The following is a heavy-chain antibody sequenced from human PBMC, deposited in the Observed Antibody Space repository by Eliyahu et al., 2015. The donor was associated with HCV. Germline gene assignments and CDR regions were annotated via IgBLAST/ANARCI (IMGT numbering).Heavy chain of an antibody. Sequence: QVQLQQWGAGLLKPSETLSLTCAVYGGSFSGYYWSWIRQPPGKGLEWIGEINHSGSTNYNPSLKSRVTISVDTSKNQFSLKLSSVTAADTAVYYCARGQNEGNYDSSGYYIGYWGQGTLVTVSS. CDR1: GGSFSGYY. CDR3: ARGQNEGNYDSSGYYIGY. J-gene: IGHJ4*02. CDR2: INHSGST. V-gene: IGHV4-34*02. D-gene: IGHD3-22*01.